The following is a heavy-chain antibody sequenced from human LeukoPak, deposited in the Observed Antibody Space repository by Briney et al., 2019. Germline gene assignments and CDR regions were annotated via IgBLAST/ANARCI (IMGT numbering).Heavy chain of an antibody. D-gene: IGHD4-17*01. CDR2: IYYSGST. CDR1: GGSISSYY. Sequence: SETLSLTCTVSGGSISSYYWSWIRQPPGKGLEWIGYIYYSGSTNYNPSLKSRVTISVDTSKNQFSLKLSSLTAADTAIYYCARGIESYGDYGYWGQGILVTVSS. J-gene: IGHJ4*02. CDR3: ARGIESYGDYGY. V-gene: IGHV4-59*01.